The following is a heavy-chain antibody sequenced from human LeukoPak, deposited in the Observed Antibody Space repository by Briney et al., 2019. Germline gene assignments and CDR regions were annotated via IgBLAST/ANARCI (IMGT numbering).Heavy chain of an antibody. CDR1: GFTFSSYA. V-gene: IGHV3-23*01. Sequence: PGGSLRLSCTASGFTFSSYAMNWVRQAPGKRLEWVSGIGAGGTFTYYADSVKGRFTISRDNSRNTLYLQMNSLRAEDTAVYYGAKSPFPSGIAAAGMVYFDYWGQGTLVTVSS. J-gene: IGHJ4*02. CDR2: IGAGGTFT. D-gene: IGHD6-13*01. CDR3: AKSPFPSGIAAAGMVYFDY.